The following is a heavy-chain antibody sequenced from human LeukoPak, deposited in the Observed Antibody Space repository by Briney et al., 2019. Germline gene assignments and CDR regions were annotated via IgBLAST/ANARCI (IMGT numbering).Heavy chain of an antibody. D-gene: IGHD5-18*01. J-gene: IGHJ4*02. V-gene: IGHV3-23*01. CDR2: ISGSGDST. CDR3: ARGRGIQLWRFDY. Sequence: GGSLRLSCAASGFTFSNYATSWVRQAPGKGLEWVSAISGSGDSTYYADSVRGRFTISRDNSKNTLFLQMNSLRAEDTAVYYCARGRGIQLWRFDYWGQGTLVTVSS. CDR1: GFTFSNYA.